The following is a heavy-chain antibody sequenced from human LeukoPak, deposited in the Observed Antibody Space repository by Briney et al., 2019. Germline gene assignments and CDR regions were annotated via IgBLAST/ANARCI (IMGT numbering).Heavy chain of an antibody. CDR2: IYYSGST. Sequence: PSETLSLTCTVSGGSLSSYYWSWIRQPPGKGLEWIGYIYYSGSTNYNPSLKSRVTISVDTSKNQFSLKLSSVTAADTAVYYCARQATPSLPERDTSAYNPFDFRGQGILVTVSS. J-gene: IGHJ4*02. CDR3: ARQATPSLPERDTSAYNPFDF. CDR1: GGSLSSYY. V-gene: IGHV4-59*08. D-gene: IGHD3-22*01.